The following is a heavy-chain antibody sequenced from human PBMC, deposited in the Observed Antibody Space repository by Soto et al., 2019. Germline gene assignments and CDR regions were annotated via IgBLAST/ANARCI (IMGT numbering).Heavy chain of an antibody. CDR2: IDPSGGST. CDR3: ARVGFYYDSGGYYYNY. D-gene: IGHD3-22*01. Sequence: ASVKVSCKASGYTFTSYYMHWVRQAPGQGLEWMGIIDPSGGSTTYAQKFQGRVTMTRDTSTSTVYVEVYSLTSEDTAVYYCARVGFYYDSGGYYYNYWGQGTRVTVSS. J-gene: IGHJ4*02. V-gene: IGHV1-46*01. CDR1: GYTFTSYY.